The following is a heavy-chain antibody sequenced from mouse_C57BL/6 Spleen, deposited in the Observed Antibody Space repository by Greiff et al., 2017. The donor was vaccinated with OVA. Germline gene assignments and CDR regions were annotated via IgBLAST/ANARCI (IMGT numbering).Heavy chain of an antibody. CDR2: ISDGGSYT. Sequence: EVQLVESGGGLVKPGGSLKLSCAASGFTFSSYAMSWVRQTPEKRLEWVATISDGGSYTYYPDNVKGRFTISRDNAKNNLYPQMSHLKSEDTAMYYCARDLYDAPYYYAMDYWGQGTSVTVSS. D-gene: IGHD2-3*01. V-gene: IGHV5-4*01. CDR1: GFTFSSYA. CDR3: ARDLYDAPYYYAMDY. J-gene: IGHJ4*01.